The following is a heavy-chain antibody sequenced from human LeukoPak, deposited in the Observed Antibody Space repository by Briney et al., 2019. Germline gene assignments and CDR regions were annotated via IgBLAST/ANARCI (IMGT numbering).Heavy chain of an antibody. Sequence: PSETLSLTCTVSGGSISSGSYYWSWIRQPAGKGLEWIGRIYTSGSTNYNPSLKSRVTISVDTSKNQFSLKLSSVTAADTAVYYCARFSSWYNWFDPWGQGTLVTVSS. CDR3: ARFSSWYNWFDP. D-gene: IGHD6-13*01. J-gene: IGHJ5*02. V-gene: IGHV4-61*02. CDR1: GGSISSGSYY. CDR2: IYTSGST.